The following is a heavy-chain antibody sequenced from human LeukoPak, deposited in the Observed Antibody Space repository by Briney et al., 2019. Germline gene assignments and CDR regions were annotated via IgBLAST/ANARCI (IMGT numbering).Heavy chain of an antibody. CDR2: INTKTYRT. Sequence: ALVKASCTTSGYTVSASYIHWLRQAPSHRLRCWRWINTKTYRTSIARKFPGRVTVTRYPSITTVYMDMAWLTCDDTAIYFWASADFIDAGPYPIAPWGQGTLVTVPS. D-gene: IGHD3-3*01. J-gene: IGHJ4*02. CDR1: GYTVSASY. CDR3: ASADFIDAGPYPIAP. V-gene: IGHV1-2*02.